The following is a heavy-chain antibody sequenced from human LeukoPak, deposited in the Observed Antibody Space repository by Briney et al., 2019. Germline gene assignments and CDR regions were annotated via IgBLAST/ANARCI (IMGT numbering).Heavy chain of an antibody. V-gene: IGHV4-4*07. CDR2: IYTSGST. CDR1: GGSISSYY. J-gene: IGHJ4*02. Sequence: SETLSLTCTVSGGSISSYYWSWIRQPAGKGLEWIGRIYTSGSTNYNPSLKSRVTMSVDTSKNQFPLKLSSVTAADTAVYYCAGTYYYDSSGYSPAVDWGQGTLVTVSS. D-gene: IGHD3-22*01. CDR3: AGTYYYDSSGYSPAVD.